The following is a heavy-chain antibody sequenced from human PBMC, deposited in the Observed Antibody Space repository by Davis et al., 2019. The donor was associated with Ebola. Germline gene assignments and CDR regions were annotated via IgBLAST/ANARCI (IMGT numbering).Heavy chain of an antibody. Sequence: LRLSCTVSGGSISSSTYYWGWIRQPAGKGLEWIGRIYSNGVTNYNPSLKSRVTLSVDTSKNQFSLKLYSVTAADTAVYYCARVGVAAPWFDPWGQGTLVTVSS. CDR2: IYSNGVT. J-gene: IGHJ5*02. D-gene: IGHD6-6*01. CDR1: GGSISSSTYY. V-gene: IGHV4-61*02. CDR3: ARVGVAAPWFDP.